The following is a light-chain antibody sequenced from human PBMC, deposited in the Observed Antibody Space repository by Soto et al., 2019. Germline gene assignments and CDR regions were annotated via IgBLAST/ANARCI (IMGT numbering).Light chain of an antibody. CDR3: QSYDSTLSARYV. Sequence: QSVRTQPSSVCGAPGQRVSISCTGSISNIGAGYDVHWYQHRPGAAPKLLISANINRPSGVPDRFSGSKYGNSHSLAITGLQADDEGDYYCQSYDSTLSARYVFGTGTKVTV. CDR1: ISNIGAGYD. V-gene: IGLV1-40*01. CDR2: ANI. J-gene: IGLJ1*01.